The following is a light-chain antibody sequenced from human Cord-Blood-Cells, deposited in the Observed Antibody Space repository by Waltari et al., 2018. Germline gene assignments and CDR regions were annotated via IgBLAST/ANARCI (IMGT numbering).Light chain of an antibody. CDR3: QQSYSTPYS. J-gene: IGKJ2*03. CDR1: QSISSY. V-gene: IGKV1-39*01. CDR2: AAS. Sequence: DIQMTQSPSSLSASVGDRVTITCRASQSISSYLNWYQQKPGKAPKLLIYAASRLQSGVPSRFSSSGSGTDFTLTISSLQPEDFATYYCQQSYSTPYSSGQGTKLEIK.